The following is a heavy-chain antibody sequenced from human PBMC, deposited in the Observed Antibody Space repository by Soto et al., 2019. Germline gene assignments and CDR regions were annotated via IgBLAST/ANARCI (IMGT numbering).Heavy chain of an antibody. Sequence: EVQLVESGGGLVQPGGSLRLSCAASGFTFSSYWMHWVRQAPGKGLVWVSSISTDASSTSYADPVKGRFTISRDHAKNTLYLQMHSVRAEDTAVYYCARLPNKSPQNWGQGTLVIVSP. J-gene: IGHJ1*01. CDR2: ISTDASST. CDR1: GFTFSSYW. V-gene: IGHV3-74*01. CDR3: ARLPNKSPQN.